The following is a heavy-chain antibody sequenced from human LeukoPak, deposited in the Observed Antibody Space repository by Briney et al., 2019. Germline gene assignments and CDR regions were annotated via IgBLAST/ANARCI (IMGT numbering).Heavy chain of an antibody. V-gene: IGHV3-21*01. Sequence: GGSLRLSCAASGFAFSTYSMNWVRQAPGKGLEWVSSISSDSNYIFYADSLKGRFTISRDNARNSLYLQMISLRAEDTAVYYCARVAFGLYVMDVWGQGTTVTVSS. CDR2: ISSDSNYI. J-gene: IGHJ6*02. D-gene: IGHD3/OR15-3a*01. CDR1: GFAFSTYS. CDR3: ARVAFGLYVMDV.